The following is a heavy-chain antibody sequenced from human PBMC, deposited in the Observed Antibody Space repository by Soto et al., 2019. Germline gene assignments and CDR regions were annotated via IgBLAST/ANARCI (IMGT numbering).Heavy chain of an antibody. V-gene: IGHV4-34*01. Sequence: QVQLQQWGAGLLKPSETLSLTCAVYGGSFSGYYWTWIRQPPGTGLEWIGEINHSGSTNYNPSLNSRVTITVDTSKNQFSLKLTSVSAADTAVYYCARDKITGLLEYCGQGTLVTVSS. J-gene: IGHJ4*02. CDR2: INHSGST. D-gene: IGHD1-20*01. CDR1: GGSFSGYY. CDR3: ARDKITGLLEY.